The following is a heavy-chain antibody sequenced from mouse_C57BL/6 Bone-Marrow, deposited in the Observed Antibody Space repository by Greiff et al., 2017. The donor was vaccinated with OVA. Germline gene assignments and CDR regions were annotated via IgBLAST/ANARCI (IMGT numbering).Heavy chain of an antibody. Sequence: QVQLQQPGAELVKPGASVKLSCKASGYTFTSYWMQWVKQRPGQGLEWIGEIDPSDSYTNYNQKFKGKATLTVDTSSSTAYMQLSSLTSEDSAVYYCARSYYYGSEAMDDWGQGTSVTVSS. CDR3: ARSYYYGSEAMDD. V-gene: IGHV1-50*01. CDR1: GYTFTSYW. J-gene: IGHJ4*01. D-gene: IGHD1-1*01. CDR2: IDPSDSYT.